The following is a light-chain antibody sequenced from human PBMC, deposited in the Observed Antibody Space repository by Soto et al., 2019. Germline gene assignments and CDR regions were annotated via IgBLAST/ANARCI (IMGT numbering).Light chain of an antibody. CDR1: QSISAY. Sequence: DIQMTQSPSSRSASVGDRVTTTCRARQSISAYLHWYQQKPGQAPKLMIYAASSLQSGDPSRFSGSGSGTDFTVTISSQQPEELPSYDCQRSYSTRQALTCGGGTKVEIK. V-gene: IGKV1-39*01. CDR2: AAS. J-gene: IGKJ4*02. CDR3: QRSYSTRQALT.